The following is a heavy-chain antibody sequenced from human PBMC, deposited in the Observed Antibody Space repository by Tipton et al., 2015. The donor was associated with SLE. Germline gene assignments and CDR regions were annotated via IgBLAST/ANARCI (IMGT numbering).Heavy chain of an antibody. CDR1: GGSFSGYY. Sequence: TLSLTCAVYGGSFSGYYWSWIRQPPGKGLEWIGEINHSGSTYYNPSLKSRVTISVDTSKNQFSLKLSSVTAADTAVYYCARDREERYYYYYMDVWGKGTTVTVSS. V-gene: IGHV4-34*01. D-gene: IGHD6-25*01. CDR2: INHSGST. J-gene: IGHJ6*03. CDR3: ARDREERYYYYYMDV.